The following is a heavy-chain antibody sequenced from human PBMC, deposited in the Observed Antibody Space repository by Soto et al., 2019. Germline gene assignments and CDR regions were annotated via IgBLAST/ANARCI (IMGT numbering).Heavy chain of an antibody. CDR2: SSNSGTFT. Sequence: GGSLRLSCAASGFSISDHYMSWIRQAPGKGLEWVSYSSNSGTFTKYADSVKGRFSISRDNAKNSLYLEINSLRGEDTAIYYWARSGDNYNALDYWGQGTPVTVFS. CDR3: ARSGDNYNALDY. CDR1: GFSISDHY. V-gene: IGHV3-11*03. J-gene: IGHJ4*02. D-gene: IGHD1-1*01.